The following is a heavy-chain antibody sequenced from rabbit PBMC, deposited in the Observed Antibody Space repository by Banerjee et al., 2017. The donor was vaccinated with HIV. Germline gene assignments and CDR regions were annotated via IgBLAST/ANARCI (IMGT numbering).Heavy chain of an antibody. Sequence: QEQLEESGGGLVKPEGSLTLTCKASGFSFSSSYYMCWVRQAPGKGLEWIACIYTCSSGSAYYASWVNGRFSISKTSSTTVTLQMTSLTAADTATYFCGRDRDGDAGYGSLALWGQGTLVTVS. V-gene: IGHV1S45*01. CDR2: IYTCSSGSA. CDR3: GRDRDGDAGYGSLAL. D-gene: IGHD6-1*01. J-gene: IGHJ3*01. CDR1: GFSFSSSYY.